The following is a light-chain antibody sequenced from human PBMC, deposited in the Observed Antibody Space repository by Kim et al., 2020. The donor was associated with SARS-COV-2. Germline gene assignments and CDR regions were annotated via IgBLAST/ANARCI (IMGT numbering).Light chain of an antibody. CDR2: DAS. Sequence: DIQMTQSPSTLSASVGDRVTITCRASQSISSWLAWYQQKPGKAPKPLIYDASSLESGVPSRFSGSGSGTEFTLTISSLQPDDFATYYCQQYNSYSRTFGQGTKLEI. J-gene: IGKJ2*01. CDR3: QQYNSYSRT. V-gene: IGKV1-5*01. CDR1: QSISSW.